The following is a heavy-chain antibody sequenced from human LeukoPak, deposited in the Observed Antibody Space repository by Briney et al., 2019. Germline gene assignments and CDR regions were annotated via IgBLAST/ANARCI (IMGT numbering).Heavy chain of an antibody. V-gene: IGHV4-59*11. D-gene: IGHD6-13*01. J-gene: IGHJ4*02. CDR3: ARVGDSSSWFYYFDY. CDR1: GGSISSHY. Sequence: SETLSLTCTVSGGSISSHYWSWIRQPPGKGLEWIGYIYYSGSTNYNPSPKSRVTISIDTSKNQFSLKLSSVTAADTAVYYRARVGDSSSWFYYFDYWGQGTLVTVSS. CDR2: IYYSGST.